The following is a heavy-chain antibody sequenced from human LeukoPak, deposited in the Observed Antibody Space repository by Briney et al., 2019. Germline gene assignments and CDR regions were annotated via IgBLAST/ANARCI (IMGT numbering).Heavy chain of an antibody. D-gene: IGHD2-21*02. V-gene: IGHV4-4*09. CDR1: GGSISSYY. Sequence: SETLSLTCTVSGGSISSYYWSWLRQSPGKGLEWIGYIYPTGGTNYNPSLKSRVTMSVDTSKNQFSLKLNSVTAADTAVYFCARFAYCGSGCWYYFDYWGQGALVTVSS. J-gene: IGHJ4*02. CDR2: IYPTGGT. CDR3: ARFAYCGSGCWYYFDY.